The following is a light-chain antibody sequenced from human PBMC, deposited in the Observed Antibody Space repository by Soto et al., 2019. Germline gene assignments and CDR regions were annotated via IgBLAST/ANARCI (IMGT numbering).Light chain of an antibody. CDR3: QHYNSYSEA. CDR2: KAS. J-gene: IGKJ1*01. V-gene: IGKV1-5*03. Sequence: DIQMTQSPSSLSAFVGDRVTITCRASQDIKKYLAWYQQKPGKAPKLLIYKASTLKSGVPSRFSGSGSGTEFTLTISSLQPDDFATYYCQHYNSYSEAFGQGTKVDIK. CDR1: QDIKKY.